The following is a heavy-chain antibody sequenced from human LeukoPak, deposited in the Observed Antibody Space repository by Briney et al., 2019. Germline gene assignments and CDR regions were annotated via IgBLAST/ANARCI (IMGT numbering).Heavy chain of an antibody. Sequence: GGSLRLSCAASGFTFSSYAVSWVRQAPGKGLEWVSAISGSGGSTYYADSVKGRFTISRDNSKNTLYLQMNSLRAEDTAVYYCAKRNLDDYSYYFDYWGQGTLVTVPS. D-gene: IGHD4-11*01. V-gene: IGHV3-23*01. CDR1: GFTFSSYA. CDR2: ISGSGGST. CDR3: AKRNLDDYSYYFDY. J-gene: IGHJ4*02.